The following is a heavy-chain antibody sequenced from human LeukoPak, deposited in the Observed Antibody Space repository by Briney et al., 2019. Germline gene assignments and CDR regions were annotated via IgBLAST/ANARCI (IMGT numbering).Heavy chain of an antibody. CDR3: ARARGNTYGYFEY. D-gene: IGHD5-18*01. Sequence: GGSLRLSCVASGLTLRGYWMHWVRQAPGKGLVWVSRINGDASSTSYADSVKGRFTISRDNAKSTLYLQMNSLRVEDTAVYYCARARGNTYGYFEYWGQGTLVTVSS. J-gene: IGHJ4*02. CDR1: GLTLRGYW. V-gene: IGHV3-74*01. CDR2: INGDASST.